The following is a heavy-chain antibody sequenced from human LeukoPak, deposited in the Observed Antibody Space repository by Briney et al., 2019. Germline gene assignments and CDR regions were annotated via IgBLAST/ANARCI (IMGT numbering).Heavy chain of an antibody. Sequence: GASLRLSCAASGFTSSNNHKSGVRPAPGKVLEWGLIIYSGGSTYYAASVKGRFTISRDNSKNTLHLQMNSLGAEDTAVYYCARAVGDSSNWEPSFDYWGQGTLVTVSS. D-gene: IGHD6-13*01. CDR2: IYSGGST. CDR1: GFTSSNNH. CDR3: ARAVGDSSNWEPSFDY. J-gene: IGHJ4*02. V-gene: IGHV3-53*01.